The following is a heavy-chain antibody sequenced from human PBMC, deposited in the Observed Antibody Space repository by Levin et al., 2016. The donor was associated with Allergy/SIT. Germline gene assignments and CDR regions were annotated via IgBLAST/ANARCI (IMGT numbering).Heavy chain of an antibody. CDR3: ARHYDSSGYYPFDY. V-gene: IGHV4-39*01. Sequence: SETLSLTCTVSGGSISSSSYYWGWIRQPPGKGLEWIGSIYYSGSTYYNPSLKSRVTISVDTSKNQFSLKLSSVTAADTAVYYCARHYDSSGYYPFDYWGQGTLVTVSS. CDR1: GGSISSSSYY. D-gene: IGHD3-22*01. J-gene: IGHJ4*02. CDR2: IYYSGST.